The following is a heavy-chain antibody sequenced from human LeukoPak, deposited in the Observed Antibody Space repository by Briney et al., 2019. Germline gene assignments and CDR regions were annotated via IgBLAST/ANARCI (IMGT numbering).Heavy chain of an antibody. CDR3: AKDHRDSWNYYYYYGLDV. CDR1: GFTFISYA. CDR2: LSGNAGRP. J-gene: IGHJ6*02. V-gene: IGHV3-23*01. Sequence: GGSLRLSCAASGFTFISYAMSWVRQAPGKGLEWVSSLSGNAGRPYYADSVKGRFTISRDDSKNTLYLQMNSLRAEDTAVYYCAKDHRDSWNYYYYYGLDVWGQGTMVTVSS. D-gene: IGHD1-26*01.